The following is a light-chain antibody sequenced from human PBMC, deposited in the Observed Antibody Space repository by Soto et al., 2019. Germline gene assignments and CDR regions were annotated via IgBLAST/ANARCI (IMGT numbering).Light chain of an antibody. J-gene: IGKJ1*01. CDR2: DAS. V-gene: IGKV1-5*01. CDR1: QSISSW. CDR3: QQYNSYPWT. Sequence: DIQMPQSPSTLSASVGDRVTITCRASQSISSWLAWYQQKPGKAPKLLIYDASSLGSGVPSRVSGSGSGTDFTLTISSLQPDDFATYYCQQYNSYPWTFSQGTKVEIK.